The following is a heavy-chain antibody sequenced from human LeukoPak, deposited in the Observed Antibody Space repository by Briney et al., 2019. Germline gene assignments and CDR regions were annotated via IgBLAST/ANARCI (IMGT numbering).Heavy chain of an antibody. CDR3: ARDHQGVPDYDILTGYYPLDY. D-gene: IGHD3-9*01. V-gene: IGHV1-69*05. J-gene: IGHJ4*02. Sequence: SVKVSCKASGGTFSSYAISWVRQAPGQGLEWMGRIIPIFGTANYAQKFQGRVTITTDESTSTAYMELSSLRSGDTAVHYCARDHQGVPDYDILTGYYPLDYWGQGTLVTVSS. CDR2: IIPIFGTA. CDR1: GGTFSSYA.